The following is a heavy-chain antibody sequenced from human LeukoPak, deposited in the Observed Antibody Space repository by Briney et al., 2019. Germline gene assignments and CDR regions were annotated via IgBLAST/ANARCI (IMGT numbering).Heavy chain of an antibody. CDR2: IIPIFGTA. CDR1: GGTFSSYA. V-gene: IGHV1-69*13. CDR3: ARTEKKHYYDSSGYQFDY. Sequence: GASVNVSCKASGGTFSSYAISWVRQAPGQGLEWMGGIIPIFGTANYAQKFQGRVTITADESTSTAYMELSSLRSEDTAVYYCARTEKKHYYDSSGYQFDYWGQGTLVTVSS. D-gene: IGHD3-22*01. J-gene: IGHJ4*02.